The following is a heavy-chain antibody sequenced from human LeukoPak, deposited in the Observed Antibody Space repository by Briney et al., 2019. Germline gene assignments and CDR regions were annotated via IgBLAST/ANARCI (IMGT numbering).Heavy chain of an antibody. J-gene: IGHJ3*02. V-gene: IGHV4-59*12. CDR1: GGSISSYY. CDR2: IYYSGST. D-gene: IGHD3-22*01. Sequence: SETLSLTCTVSGGSISSYYWSWIRQPPGKGLEWIGYIYYSGSTNYNPSLKSRVTISVDTSKNQFSLKLSSVTAADTAVYYCARCFISPLGGYYYSDAFDIWGQGTMVTVPS. CDR3: ARCFISPLGGYYYSDAFDI.